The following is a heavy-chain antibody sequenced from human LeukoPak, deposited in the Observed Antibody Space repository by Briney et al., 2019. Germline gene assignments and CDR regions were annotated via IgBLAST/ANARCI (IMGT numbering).Heavy chain of an antibody. CDR2: IYYSGST. CDR1: GGSISSYY. D-gene: IGHD3-22*01. V-gene: IGHV4-59*01. CDR3: ARHCSSGFSWCAFDI. Sequence: SETLSLTCTVSGGSISSYYWSWIRQPPGKGLEWIGYIYYSGSTNYNPSLKSRVTISVDTSKNQFSLKLSSVTAADTAVYYCARHCSSGFSWCAFDIWGQGTMVTVSS. J-gene: IGHJ3*02.